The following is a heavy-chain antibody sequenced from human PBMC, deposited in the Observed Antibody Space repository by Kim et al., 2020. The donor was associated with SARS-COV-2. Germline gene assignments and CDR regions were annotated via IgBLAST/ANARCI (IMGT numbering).Heavy chain of an antibody. V-gene: IGHV4-39*07. CDR2: IYYSGST. CDR1: GGSISSSSYY. D-gene: IGHD3-3*01. CDR3: ARGRITIFGVVIEEYNWFDP. Sequence: SETLSLTCTVSGGSISSSSYYWGWIRQPPGKGLEWIGSIYYSGSTYYNPSLKSRVTISVDTSKNQFSLKLSSVTAADTAVYYCARGRITIFGVVIEEYNWFDPWGQGNLVTVSS. J-gene: IGHJ5*02.